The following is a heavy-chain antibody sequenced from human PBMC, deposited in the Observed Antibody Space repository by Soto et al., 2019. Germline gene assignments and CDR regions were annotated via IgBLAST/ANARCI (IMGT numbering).Heavy chain of an antibody. V-gene: IGHV3-21*01. CDR3: ARSRGCSSTSCYYNYYYGMDV. CDR2: ISSSSSYI. D-gene: IGHD2-2*01. Sequence: EVQLVESGGGLVKPGGSLRLSCAASGFTFSSYSMNWVRQAPGKGLEWVSSISSSSSYIYYADAVKGRFTISRDNAKNSLVLQMNSLRAEDTAVYYCARSRGCSSTSCYYNYYYGMDVWGQGTTVTVSS. J-gene: IGHJ6*02. CDR1: GFTFSSYS.